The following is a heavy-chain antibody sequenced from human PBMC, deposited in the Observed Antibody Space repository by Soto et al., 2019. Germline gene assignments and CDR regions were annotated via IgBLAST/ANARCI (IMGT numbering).Heavy chain of an antibody. Sequence: GGSLRVSCAASGFSFRNHWMSWIRQAPGKGLEWVSNINQDGSQTYFFDAVMGRFTISIDNAGSFVSLEMDSLRVEDAAIYYCVSHSDAWKWFGFWRQGTQVTVSS. D-gene: IGHD3-10*01. CDR1: GFSFRNHW. CDR2: INQDGSQT. V-gene: IGHV3-7*01. J-gene: IGHJ4*02. CDR3: VSHSDAWKWFGF.